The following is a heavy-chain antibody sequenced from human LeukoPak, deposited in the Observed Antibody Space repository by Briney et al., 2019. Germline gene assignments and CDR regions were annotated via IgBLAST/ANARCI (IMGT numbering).Heavy chain of an antibody. CDR1: GFTFSSYA. Sequence: SGGSLRLSCAASGFTFSSYAMSWVRQAPGKGLEWVSAISGSGGSTYYADSVKGRFTISRDNSKNTLYLQMNSLRAEDTAVYYCARRGPYDSISQIDYWGQGTLVTVSS. D-gene: IGHD3-22*01. CDR2: ISGSGGST. V-gene: IGHV3-23*01. J-gene: IGHJ4*02. CDR3: ARRGPYDSISQIDY.